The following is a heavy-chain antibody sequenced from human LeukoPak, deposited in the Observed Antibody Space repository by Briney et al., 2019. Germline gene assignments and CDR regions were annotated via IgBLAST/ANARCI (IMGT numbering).Heavy chain of an antibody. CDR3: AKGSCGIAAAGRYYFDY. CDR2: VSYDGGYK. Sequence: RRSLRLSCAASGFTFSSYGMHWGRQAPGKGLGWVAVVSYDGGYKYYADSVKGRFTISRDDSKNTLFLQMNSLRTEDTAVYYCAKGSCGIAAAGRYYFDYWGQGTLVTVSS. CDR1: GFTFSSYG. D-gene: IGHD6-13*01. V-gene: IGHV3-30*18. J-gene: IGHJ4*02.